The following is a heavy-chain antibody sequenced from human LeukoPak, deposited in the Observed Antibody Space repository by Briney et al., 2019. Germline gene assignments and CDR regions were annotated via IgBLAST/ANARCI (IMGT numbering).Heavy chain of an antibody. CDR3: AREGGSYGAAFDI. CDR1: GFSFSTYE. Sequence: PGGSLRLSCAASGFSFSTYEMNWVRQAPGKGLEWVSYISNSGSSIYYADSVKGRFTISRDNAKNSLYLQMNSLRAEDTAVYYCAREGGSYGAAFDIWGQGTMVTVSS. J-gene: IGHJ3*02. V-gene: IGHV3-48*03. CDR2: ISNSGSSI. D-gene: IGHD1-26*01.